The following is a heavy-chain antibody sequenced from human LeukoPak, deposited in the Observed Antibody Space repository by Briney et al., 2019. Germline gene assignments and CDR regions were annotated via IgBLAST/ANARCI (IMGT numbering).Heavy chain of an antibody. CDR3: ARRGEGYSSKWYYFDY. Sequence: SVKVSCKASGGTFSSYVISWVRQAPGQGLEWMGGIFDTANYAQKFQGRVTITADESTSTAYMELSSLRSEDTAVYYCARRGEGYSSKWYYFDYGGQGTLVTVSS. J-gene: IGHJ4*02. CDR1: GGTFSSYV. CDR2: IFDTA. V-gene: IGHV1-69*01. D-gene: IGHD6-13*01.